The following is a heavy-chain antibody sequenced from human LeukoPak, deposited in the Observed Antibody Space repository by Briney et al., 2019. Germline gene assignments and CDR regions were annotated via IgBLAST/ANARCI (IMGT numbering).Heavy chain of an antibody. V-gene: IGHV3-30*15. CDR1: GFTFSAYA. D-gene: IGHD1-26*01. CDR3: ARGPGPIAGAKNPFDI. J-gene: IGHJ3*02. Sequence: GGSLRLSCAVSGFTFSAYAMHWVRQAPGKGLEWVAVISYDGSNKYYADSVKGRFTISGDKSKDTLSLQMSSLRPEDTAVYYCARGPGPIAGAKNPFDIWGQGTMVTVSS. CDR2: ISYDGSNK.